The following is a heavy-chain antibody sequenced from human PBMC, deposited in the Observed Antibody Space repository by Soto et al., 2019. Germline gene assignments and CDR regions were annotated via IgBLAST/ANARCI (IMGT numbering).Heavy chain of an antibody. J-gene: IGHJ4*02. CDR1: GLTVSNYG. D-gene: IGHD2-8*02. V-gene: IGHV3-30*03. Sequence: QVQLVESGGGVVQPGRSLRLSCVVSGLTVSNYGMHWVRQAPGKGLEWVAVISRDGRTKFYADSVKDRFTISRDNCRNTLFLEMNSLRSDDMAVYYCTGEVASGYWGQGTLVTVSS. CDR2: ISRDGRTK. CDR3: TGEVASGY.